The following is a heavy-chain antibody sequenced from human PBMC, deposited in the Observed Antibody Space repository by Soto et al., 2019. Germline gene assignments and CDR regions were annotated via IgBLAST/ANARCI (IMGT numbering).Heavy chain of an antibody. CDR1: GYTFTNYW. CDR2: IYPGDSAT. J-gene: IGHJ4*02. D-gene: IGHD2-15*01. Sequence: EVQLVQSGAEVKKPGDSLKISCEGSGYTFTNYWIGWVRQMPGKGLEWVGIIYPGDSATRYSPSFQGQVTISADKSITTAYLQWRSLKAADTAMYYCARQEEKGYCSADTCYSGSDYWGQGTLVTVSS. V-gene: IGHV5-51*01. CDR3: ARQEEKGYCSADTCYSGSDY.